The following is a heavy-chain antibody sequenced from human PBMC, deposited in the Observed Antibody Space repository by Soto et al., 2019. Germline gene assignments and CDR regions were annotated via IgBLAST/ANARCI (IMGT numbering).Heavy chain of an antibody. CDR2: ISYDGSNK. CDR1: GFTFSSYA. D-gene: IGHD1-26*01. J-gene: IGHJ4*02. V-gene: IGHV3-30-3*01. CDR3: ARGRSLVGATGYFDY. Sequence: QVQLVESGGGVVQPGRSLRLSCAASGFTFSSYAMHWVRQAPGKGLEWVAVISYDGSNKYYADSVKGRFTISRDNSKNTLYLQMNSLRAEDTAVYYCARGRSLVGATGYFDYWGQGTLVTVSS.